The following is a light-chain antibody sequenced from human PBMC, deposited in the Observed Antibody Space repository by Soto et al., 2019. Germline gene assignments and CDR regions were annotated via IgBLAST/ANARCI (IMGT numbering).Light chain of an antibody. V-gene: IGLV2-11*01. CDR3: CSYAGSYTWV. J-gene: IGLJ1*01. CDR2: DVT. CDR1: NSDVGAYKF. Sequence: QSVLTQPRSVSGSPGQSVTISCTGSNSDVGAYKFVSWLQHNPGEAPKVMIDDVTQRPSGVPDRFSGTKSGNTASLTISGLQAEDEADYYCCSYAGSYTWVFGSGTKVTVL.